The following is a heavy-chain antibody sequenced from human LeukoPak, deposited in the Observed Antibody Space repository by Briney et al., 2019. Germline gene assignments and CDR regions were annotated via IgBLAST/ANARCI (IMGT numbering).Heavy chain of an antibody. CDR1: GSTFSSYG. Sequence: PGGSLRLSCAASGSTFSSYGMHWVRQAPGKGLEWVAFIRYDGSNKYYADPVKGRFTISRDNSKNTLYLQMNSLRAEDTAVYYCEGTYYYDSSDDYWGQGTLVTVSS. D-gene: IGHD3-22*01. V-gene: IGHV3-30*02. CDR2: IRYDGSNK. CDR3: EGTYYYDSSDDY. J-gene: IGHJ4*02.